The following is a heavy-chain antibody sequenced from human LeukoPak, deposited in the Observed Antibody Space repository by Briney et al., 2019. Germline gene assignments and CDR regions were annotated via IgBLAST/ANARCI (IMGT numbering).Heavy chain of an antibody. V-gene: IGHV3-48*03. CDR2: ISSSGDTI. Sequence: PGGSLRLSCAASGFTLSSFEMNWVRQALGKGLEWVSYISSSGDTIYYADSVKGRFTISRDNAKSSLYLQMHSLRADDTAVYYCTRDRASSGWYFWGQGALVTVSS. D-gene: IGHD6-19*01. J-gene: IGHJ4*02. CDR1: GFTLSSFE. CDR3: TRDRASSGWYF.